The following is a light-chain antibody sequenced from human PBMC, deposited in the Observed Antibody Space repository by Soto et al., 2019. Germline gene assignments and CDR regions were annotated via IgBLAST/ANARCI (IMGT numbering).Light chain of an antibody. CDR1: SSNIGNNY. V-gene: IGLV1-51*01. J-gene: IGLJ2*01. Sequence: QSVLTQPPSVSAAPGQKVTISCSGGSSNIGNNYVSWYQQLPGTAPKLLIYDNDKRPSGIPDRFSGSKSGTSATLGITGLQTGDDADYYCGTWDNSLGDGHVVFGGGTKVTVL. CDR2: DND. CDR3: GTWDNSLGDGHVV.